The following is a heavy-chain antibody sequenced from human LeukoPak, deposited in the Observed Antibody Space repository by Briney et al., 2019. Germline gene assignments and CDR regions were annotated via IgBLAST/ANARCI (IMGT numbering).Heavy chain of an antibody. CDR1: GGSFSGYY. J-gene: IGHJ5*02. CDR3: ARASGYRSSTSCYGVFHRNWFDP. Sequence: PSETLSLTCAVYGGSFSGYYWSWIRQPPGKGLEWIGEINHSGSTNYNPSLKSRVTISVDTSKNQFSLKLSSVTAADTAVYYCARASGYRSSTSCYGVFHRNWFDPWGQGTLVTVSS. V-gene: IGHV4-34*01. D-gene: IGHD2-2*01. CDR2: INHSGST.